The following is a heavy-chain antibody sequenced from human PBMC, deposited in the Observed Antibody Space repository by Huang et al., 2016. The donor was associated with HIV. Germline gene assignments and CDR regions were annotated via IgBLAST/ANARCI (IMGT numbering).Heavy chain of an antibody. CDR2: FFYGWNA. Sequence: QLQLQESGPGLVKPSETLSLTCTVADGSISSSSYYWGWIRQPPGKGLEWIGTFFYGWNAYSNPSLKSRVTISVDTSKNQFSLNLSSVTAADTAVYYCAAMVRGVISYFDYWGQGTLVTVSS. CDR3: AAMVRGVISYFDY. D-gene: IGHD3-10*01. CDR1: DGSISSSSYY. J-gene: IGHJ4*02. V-gene: IGHV4-39*01.